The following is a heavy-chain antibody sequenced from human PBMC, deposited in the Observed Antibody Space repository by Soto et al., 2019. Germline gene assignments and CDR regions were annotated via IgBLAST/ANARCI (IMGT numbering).Heavy chain of an antibody. Sequence: GGALRLSRAPSGFTFRTYKKNSVRPAPGKGLEWVSVITGSGGSTYYADSVKGRFTISRDTSKNTLFLQMNSLRAEDTAVYYCAKDRYGDYGGIDYWGQGTMVTVSS. D-gene: IGHD4-17*01. CDR2: ITGSGGST. V-gene: IGHV3-23*01. CDR1: GFTFRTYK. J-gene: IGHJ4*02. CDR3: AKDRYGDYGGIDY.